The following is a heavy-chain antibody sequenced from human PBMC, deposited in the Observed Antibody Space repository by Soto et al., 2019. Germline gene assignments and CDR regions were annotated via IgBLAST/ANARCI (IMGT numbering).Heavy chain of an antibody. Sequence: QVQLVESGGGVVQPGRSLRVSCAASGFTFSSYAMHWVRQAPGKGLEWVAVISYDGSNKYYADSVKGRFTISRDNSKNTLYLQMNSLRAEDTAVYYRARDLGYPGDYWGQGTLVTVSS. CDR3: ARDLGYPGDY. D-gene: IGHD5-18*01. V-gene: IGHV3-30-3*01. J-gene: IGHJ4*02. CDR1: GFTFSSYA. CDR2: ISYDGSNK.